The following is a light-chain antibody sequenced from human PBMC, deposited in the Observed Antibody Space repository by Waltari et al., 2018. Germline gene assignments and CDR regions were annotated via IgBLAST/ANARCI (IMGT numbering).Light chain of an antibody. J-gene: IGLJ3*02. V-gene: IGLV1-44*01. Sequence: QSVLPQPPSASGTPGPTVTISCSGGESHIARHSVTWYQKFPGAAPKLLILRNNQRPSGVPDRFSGSKSGTSASLAISGLQSEDESDYFCAAWDDSRNGWVFGEGTKVAVL. CDR1: ESHIARHS. CDR2: RNN. CDR3: AAWDDSRNGWV.